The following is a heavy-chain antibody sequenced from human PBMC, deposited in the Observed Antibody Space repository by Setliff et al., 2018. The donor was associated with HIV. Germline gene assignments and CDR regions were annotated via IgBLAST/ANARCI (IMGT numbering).Heavy chain of an antibody. V-gene: IGHV4-61*02. Sequence: PSETLSLTCTVSGGSVSSGSYYWTWIRQPAGKGLEWIGRVYTNGNSNYNPSLKSRVTISVDTSKNQFSLRLTSVTAAETAVYYCARPSFCVAAKDLREWGQGTLVTVSS. D-gene: IGHD2-21*02. J-gene: IGHJ1*01. CDR3: ARPSFCVAAKDLRE. CDR1: GGSVSSGSYY. CDR2: VYTNGNS.